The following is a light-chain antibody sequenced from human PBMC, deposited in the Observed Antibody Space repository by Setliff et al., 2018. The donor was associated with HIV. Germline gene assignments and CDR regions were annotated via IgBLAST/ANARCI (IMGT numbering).Light chain of an antibody. J-gene: IGLJ1*01. CDR3: CSNSGTNTFV. V-gene: IGLV2-23*01. Sequence: QSVLTQPACVSGSPGQSITISCTGTSNDVGRYDIVSWYQQHPARAPKLIIYQATRRPSGVSNRFSGSKSGNVASLTISRLQAEDEADYYCCSNSGTNTFVFGTGTKVTVL. CDR1: SNDVGRYDI. CDR2: QAT.